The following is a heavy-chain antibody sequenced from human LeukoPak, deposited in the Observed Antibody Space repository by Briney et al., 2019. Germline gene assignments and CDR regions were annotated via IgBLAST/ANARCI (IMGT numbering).Heavy chain of an antibody. D-gene: IGHD3-22*01. CDR1: GGSISSGDYY. CDR3: AREGSGSGYFDY. V-gene: IGHV4-30-4*01. CDR2: IYYSGST. Sequence: SETLSLTCTVSGGSISSGDYYWSWIRQPPGKGLEWIGYIYYSGSTSYNPSLKSRVTISVDMFKNQFSLKLSSVTAADTAVYYCAREGSGSGYFDYWGQGTLVTVSS. J-gene: IGHJ4*02.